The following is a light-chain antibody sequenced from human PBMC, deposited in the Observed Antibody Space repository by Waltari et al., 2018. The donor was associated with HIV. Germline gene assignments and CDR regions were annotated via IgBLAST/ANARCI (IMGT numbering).Light chain of an antibody. Sequence: SALTQPAPVSGSPGQSIPLSCTGTPSATGGYTSASCSPHHTDKAPKLMIFEVRNRPSGVSDRFSGSKSGNTATLTISGLQAEDEADYYCSSYTSSPTLYVFGTGTKVTVL. CDR2: EVR. V-gene: IGLV2-14*01. CDR1: PSATGGYTS. CDR3: SSYTSSPTLYV. J-gene: IGLJ1*01.